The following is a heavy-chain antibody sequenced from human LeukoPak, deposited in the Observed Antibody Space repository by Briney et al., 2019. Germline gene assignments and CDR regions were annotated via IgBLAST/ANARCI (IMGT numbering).Heavy chain of an antibody. Sequence: ASVKVSCKASGYTFTSYGISWVRQAPGQGLEWMGWISAYNGNTNYAQKLQGRVTMTTDTSTSTAYMELRSLRSDDTAVYYCARDNGDYGRTKPYYYYYGMDVWGQGTTVTVSS. CDR3: ARDNGDYGRTKPYYYYYGMDV. J-gene: IGHJ6*02. V-gene: IGHV1-18*01. CDR1: GYTFTSYG. D-gene: IGHD4-17*01. CDR2: ISAYNGNT.